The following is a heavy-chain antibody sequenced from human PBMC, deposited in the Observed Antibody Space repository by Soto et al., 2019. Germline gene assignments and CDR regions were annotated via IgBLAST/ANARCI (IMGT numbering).Heavy chain of an antibody. D-gene: IGHD2-15*01. CDR3: AKDRRVYCSGGSCYSGVGWFDP. Sequence: EVQLLESGGGLVQPGGYLRLCCAASGFTFSSYAMSWVRQAPGKGLEWVSAISGSGGSTCYADSVKGRFTISRDNSKNTLYLQMNSLRAEDTAVYYCAKDRRVYCSGGSCYSGVGWFDPWGQGTLVTVSS. CDR2: ISGSGGST. J-gene: IGHJ5*02. CDR1: GFTFSSYA. V-gene: IGHV3-23*01.